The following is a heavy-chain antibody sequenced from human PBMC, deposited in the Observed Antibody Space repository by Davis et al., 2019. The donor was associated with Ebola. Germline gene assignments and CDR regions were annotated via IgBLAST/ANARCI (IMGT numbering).Heavy chain of an antibody. CDR3: TTSEAVAGTNNGDY. J-gene: IGHJ4*02. CDR1: GGTFSSYA. Sequence: SVKVSCKASGGTFSSYAISWVRQAPGQGLEWMGRIIPILGIANYAQKFQGRVTITADKSTSTAYMELSSLRSEDTAVYYCTTSEAVAGTNNGDYWGQGTLVTVSS. V-gene: IGHV1-69*04. CDR2: IIPILGIA. D-gene: IGHD6-19*01.